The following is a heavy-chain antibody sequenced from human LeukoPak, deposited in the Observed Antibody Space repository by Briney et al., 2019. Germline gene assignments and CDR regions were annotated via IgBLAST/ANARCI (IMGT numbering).Heavy chain of an antibody. CDR1: GGSISSYY. J-gene: IGHJ5*02. CDR2: IYTSGST. Sequence: SETLSLTCAVSGGSISSYYWSWIRQPAGKGLEWIGRIYTSGSTNYNPSLKSRVTMSVDTSKNQFSLKLSSVTAADTAVYYCARDPGDYGDYWGWFDPWDQGTLVTVSS. V-gene: IGHV4-4*07. CDR3: ARDPGDYGDYWGWFDP. D-gene: IGHD4-17*01.